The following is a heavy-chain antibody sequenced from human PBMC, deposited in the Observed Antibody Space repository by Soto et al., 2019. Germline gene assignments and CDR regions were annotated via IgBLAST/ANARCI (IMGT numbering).Heavy chain of an antibody. CDR3: ARSVAVPGAHIDY. V-gene: IGHV4-59*01. CDR1: GGSISGSS. D-gene: IGHD6-19*01. CDR2: VYYTGST. J-gene: IGHJ4*02. Sequence: SETLSLTCSVSGGSISGSSWSWIRQSPGKGLEWLGYVYYTGSTNYSPSLRSRVSISVDTSKNEFSLRLSSVTAADTAVYFCARSVAVPGAHIDYWGQGTQVTVSS.